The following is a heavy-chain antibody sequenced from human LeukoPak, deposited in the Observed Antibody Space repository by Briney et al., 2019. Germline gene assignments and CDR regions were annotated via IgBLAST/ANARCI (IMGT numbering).Heavy chain of an antibody. Sequence: SETLSLTCTVSGGSISNYYWSWIRQPAGKGLEWIGRIYTSGTTHYNPSLKSRVTMSVDTSKNQFSLNLSSVTAADTAVYYCARDGSWRGGFGSDAFDIWGQGTMVTVSS. CDR2: IYTSGTT. D-gene: IGHD3-16*01. J-gene: IGHJ3*02. CDR1: GGSISNYY. V-gene: IGHV4-4*07. CDR3: ARDGSWRGGFGSDAFDI.